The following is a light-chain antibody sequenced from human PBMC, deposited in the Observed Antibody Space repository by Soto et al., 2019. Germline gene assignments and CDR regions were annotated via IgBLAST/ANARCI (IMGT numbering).Light chain of an antibody. V-gene: IGKV3-11*01. CDR2: DAS. Sequence: EIVLTQFPATLSLSPGDRATLSCRASQSVGSYLGWYQQRPGQAPRLLIYDASNRATGIPARFSGSGSGTDFTLTISSLEPEDFAVYYCQQRSDWPSTFGGGTKVEIK. CDR1: QSVGSY. J-gene: IGKJ4*01. CDR3: QQRSDWPST.